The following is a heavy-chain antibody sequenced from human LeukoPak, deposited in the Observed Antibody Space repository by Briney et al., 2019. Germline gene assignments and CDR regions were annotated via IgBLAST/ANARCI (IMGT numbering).Heavy chain of an antibody. D-gene: IGHD6-19*01. J-gene: IGHJ4*02. V-gene: IGHV3-49*03. CDR2: IRSKAYGGTT. Sequence: GGSLTLSCTASGFTFGDYGMSWFRQAPGKGLEWVGFIRSKAYGGTTEYAASVKGRFTISRDDSKSIVYLQMNSLKTEDTAVYYCSRSYTSRYSSGWRTLDYWSQGTLVTVSS. CDR3: SRSYTSRYSSGWRTLDY. CDR1: GFTFGDYG.